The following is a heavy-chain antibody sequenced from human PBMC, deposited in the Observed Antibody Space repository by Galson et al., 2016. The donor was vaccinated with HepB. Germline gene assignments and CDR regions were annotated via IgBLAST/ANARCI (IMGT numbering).Heavy chain of an antibody. D-gene: IGHD6-19*01. V-gene: IGHV3-33*06. CDR2: IWYDGNNK. CDR3: AKDLLPSGAGREDYFDY. CDR1: GFTFSSYS. J-gene: IGHJ4*02. Sequence: SLRLSCAASGFTFSSYSMHWVRQAPGKGLEWVAVIWYDGNNKYYADSVTGRFTISRDNSKKMLYLQMNSLRAEDTAINYCAKDLLPSGAGREDYFDYWGQGTLVTVSS.